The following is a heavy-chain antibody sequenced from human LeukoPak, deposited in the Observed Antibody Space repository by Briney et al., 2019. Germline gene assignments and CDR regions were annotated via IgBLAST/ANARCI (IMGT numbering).Heavy chain of an antibody. V-gene: IGHV3-7*01. J-gene: IGHJ4*02. CDR3: AKALGYCSSTSCSGGFDY. D-gene: IGHD2-2*01. CDR1: GFTFSRYW. Sequence: GGSLRLSCAASGFTFSRYWMNWVRQAPGKGLEWVANINQDGSEKYYVGSVKGRFTISRDNAKNSLYLQMNSLRAEDTAVYYCAKALGYCSSTSCSGGFDYWGQGTLVTVSS. CDR2: INQDGSEK.